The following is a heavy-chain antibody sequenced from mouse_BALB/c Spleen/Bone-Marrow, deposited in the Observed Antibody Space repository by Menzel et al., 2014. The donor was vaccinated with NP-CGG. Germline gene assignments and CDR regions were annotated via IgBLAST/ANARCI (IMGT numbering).Heavy chain of an antibody. CDR2: INPNNGGT. Sequence: EVQLQQSGPELVKPGASVKMSCKTSGYTFTEYTMHWVKQSHGKSLEWIGGINPNNGGTIYNQKFKGKATLTVGKSSSTAYMELRSLTSEDSAVYYCARKDYGYNYVMDYWGQGTSVTVSS. J-gene: IGHJ4*01. D-gene: IGHD1-2*01. CDR3: ARKDYGYNYVMDY. V-gene: IGHV1-18*01. CDR1: GYTFTEYT.